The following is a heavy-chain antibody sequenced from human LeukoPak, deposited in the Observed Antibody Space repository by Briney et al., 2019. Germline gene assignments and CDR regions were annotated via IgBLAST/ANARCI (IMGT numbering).Heavy chain of an antibody. CDR2: ISSSSSFI. Sequence: GGSLRLSCAGSGFNFSSYSMSWVRQAPWKGLEFVSSISSSSSFIYYADSVKGRFTISRDNAKNSLYLQMNSLRAEDTAAYYCARGGSYLSAFDIWGQGTMVTVSS. CDR1: GFNFSSYS. D-gene: IGHD1-26*01. J-gene: IGHJ3*02. V-gene: IGHV3-21*01. CDR3: ARGGSYLSAFDI.